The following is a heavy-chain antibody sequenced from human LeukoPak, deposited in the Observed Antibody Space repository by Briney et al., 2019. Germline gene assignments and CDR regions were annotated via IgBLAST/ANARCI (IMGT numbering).Heavy chain of an antibody. J-gene: IGHJ4*02. CDR1: GGSVGSGGYS. V-gene: IGHV4-30-2*01. CDR2: IYHSGST. Sequence: SETLSLTCAVSGGSVGSGGYSWSWIRQPPGMGLEWIGYIYHSGSTYYNPSLNSRVTISVDRSKNHFSLRLSSVTAADTAVYYCARTTSNYDYYFDYWGQGTLVTVSS. CDR3: ARTTSNYDYYFDY. D-gene: IGHD5-12*01.